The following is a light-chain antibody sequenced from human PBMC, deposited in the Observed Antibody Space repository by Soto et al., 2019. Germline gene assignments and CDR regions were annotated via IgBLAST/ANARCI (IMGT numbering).Light chain of an antibody. V-gene: IGKV1-39*01. J-gene: IGKJ3*01. CDR2: AAS. CDR3: QQYGSTPFT. Sequence: DIQMTQSPSSLSASVGDRVTITCRASQSISSYLNWYQQKPGKAPKLLIYAASSLQSGVPSRFRGSGSGTDFTLTISSLQPEDFAMYYCQQYGSTPFTFGPGTKVDVK. CDR1: QSISSY.